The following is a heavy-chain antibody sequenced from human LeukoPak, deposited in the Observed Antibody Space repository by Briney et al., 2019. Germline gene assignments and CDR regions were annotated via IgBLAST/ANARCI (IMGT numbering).Heavy chain of an antibody. CDR1: GFTFSSYW. CDR2: IKQDGSEK. Sequence: GGXLRLSCAVSGFTFSSYWMSWVRQAPGKGREGVANIKQDGSEKYYVDSVKGGFTISRDNAKNTLYLQMNSLRAEDTAVYYCARGSTHYYYYYMDVWGKGTTVTVSS. D-gene: IGHD2/OR15-2a*01. V-gene: IGHV3-7*04. CDR3: ARGSTHYYYYYMDV. J-gene: IGHJ6*03.